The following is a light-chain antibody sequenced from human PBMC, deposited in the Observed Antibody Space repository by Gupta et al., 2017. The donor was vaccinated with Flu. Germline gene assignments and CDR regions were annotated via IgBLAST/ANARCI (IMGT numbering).Light chain of an antibody. CDR3: KSDASSNIWV. J-gene: IGLJ3*02. CDR1: SSDVGGYNF. V-gene: IGLV2-8*01. Sequence: QSALTQPPSACGSPGQSVTIPCPGSSSDVGGYNFVSWYQHPPDQAPKLIIYEVSKRPSGLPDRFCGSKSGNTASLTVSVLEAEDEADYYHKSDASSNIWVFGGGTKLTVL. CDR2: EVS.